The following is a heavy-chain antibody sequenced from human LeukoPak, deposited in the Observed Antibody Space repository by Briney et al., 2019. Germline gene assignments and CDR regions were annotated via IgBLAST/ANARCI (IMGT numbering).Heavy chain of an antibody. V-gene: IGHV4-34*01. CDR3: AREANSYDSGTYAWFDF. D-gene: IGHD3-10*01. CDR1: GGSFRAYF. CDR2: VNHSGDT. Sequence: SETLSLTCTVHGGSFRAYFWSWIRQAPGKGLEWIGEVNHSGDTNYNPSLKNRVTISSDTSKDQFSLRLSSVTAADTAIYYCAREANSYDSGTYAWFDFWGQGTLVTVSS. J-gene: IGHJ4*02.